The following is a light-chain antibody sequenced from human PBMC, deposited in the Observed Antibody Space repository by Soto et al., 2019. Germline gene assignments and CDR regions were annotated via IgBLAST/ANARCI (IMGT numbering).Light chain of an antibody. V-gene: IGLV2-14*01. J-gene: IGLJ1*01. CDR3: SSYTITSPYV. CDR1: SSDVGGHNF. CDR2: EVS. Sequence: QSVLTQPASVSGSPGQSITISCTGTSSDVGGHNFVSWYQHHPGTAPKLMIYEVSNRPSGASIRFSGSKSGNTASLTISGLQAEDEADYYCSSYTITSPYVFGTGTKLTVL.